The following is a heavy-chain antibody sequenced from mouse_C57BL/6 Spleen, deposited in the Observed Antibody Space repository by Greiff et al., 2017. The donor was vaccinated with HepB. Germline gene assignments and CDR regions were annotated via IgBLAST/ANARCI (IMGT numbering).Heavy chain of an antibody. Sequence: QVQLQQPGAELVRPGSSVKLSCKASGYTFTSYWMHWVKQRPIQGLEWIGNIDPSDSETHYNQKFKDKATLTVDKSSSTAYMPLSSLTSEDSAVYYCARATTVVATPYYFDDWGQGTTLTVSS. CDR1: GYTFTSYW. CDR2: IDPSDSET. J-gene: IGHJ2*01. V-gene: IGHV1-52*01. CDR3: ARATTVVATPYYFDD. D-gene: IGHD1-1*01.